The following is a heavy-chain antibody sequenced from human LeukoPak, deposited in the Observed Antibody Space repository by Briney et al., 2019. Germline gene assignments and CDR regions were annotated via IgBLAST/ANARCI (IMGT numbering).Heavy chain of an antibody. CDR3: ARGLAY. CDR1: GGSFSGYY. CDR2: INHSGST. V-gene: IGHV4-34*01. J-gene: IGHJ4*02. D-gene: IGHD5-12*01. Sequence: SETLSLTCAVYGGSFSGYYWSWIRQPPGKGLEWIGEINHSGSTNYNPSLKSRVTISVDTSKNQFSLKLSSVTAADTAVYYCARGLAYWGQGTLVTVSS.